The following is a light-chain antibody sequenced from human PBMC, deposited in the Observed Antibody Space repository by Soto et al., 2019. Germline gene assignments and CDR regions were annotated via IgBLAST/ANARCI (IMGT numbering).Light chain of an antibody. CDR3: QHYCSSPYT. J-gene: IGKJ2*01. CDR1: QSVSSSY. CDR2: GAS. Sequence: EIVLTQSPGTLSLSPGERATLSCRASQSVSSSYLAWYQQKPGQAPRLLIYGASSRATGIPDRFSGSGSGTGFTLTISRLETEDFAVYYCQHYCSSPYTFGQGTKLEI. V-gene: IGKV3-20*01.